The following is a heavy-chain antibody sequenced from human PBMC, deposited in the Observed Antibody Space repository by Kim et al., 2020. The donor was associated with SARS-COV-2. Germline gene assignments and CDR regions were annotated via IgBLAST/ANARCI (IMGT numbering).Heavy chain of an antibody. CDR1: GFTFGDYT. CDR2: IRSKTYGVNT. CDR3: TRTYRGTYDFYIYMD. D-gene: IGHD1-26*01. J-gene: IGHJ6*03. V-gene: IGHV3-49*04. Sequence: GGSLRLSCTGSGFTFGDYTVSWVRQAPGKGLEWVGFIRSKTYGVNTQYAATVKFTFTISSADSKSNAHLQMNRLKTADTSEYYGTRTYRGTYDFYIYMD.